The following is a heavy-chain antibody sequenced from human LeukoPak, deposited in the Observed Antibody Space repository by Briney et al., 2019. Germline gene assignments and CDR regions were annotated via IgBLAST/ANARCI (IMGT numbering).Heavy chain of an antibody. Sequence: GGSLRLSCAASGFTFSNAWMSWVRQAPGKGLEWVAVISYDGSNKYYADSVKGRFTISRDNSKNTLYLQMNSLRAEDTAVYYCARCREGQWLVREFDPWGQGTLVTVSS. CDR1: GFTFSNAW. CDR3: ARCREGQWLVREFDP. J-gene: IGHJ5*02. CDR2: ISYDGSNK. D-gene: IGHD6-19*01. V-gene: IGHV3-30-3*01.